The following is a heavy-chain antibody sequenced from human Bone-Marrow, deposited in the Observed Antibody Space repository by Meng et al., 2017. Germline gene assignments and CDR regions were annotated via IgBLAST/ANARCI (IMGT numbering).Heavy chain of an antibody. Sequence: SLKISCEASGFNFHEHTMHWVRQAPGKGLERVAVISWNSGNIVYGDSVKGRFTISRDNAKNSLYLQMNSLRPEDTALYYCARDQFGYSYGYDASDIWGQGTMVTVSS. J-gene: IGHJ3*02. D-gene: IGHD5-18*01. CDR1: GFNFHEHT. CDR2: ISWNSGNI. V-gene: IGHV3-9*01. CDR3: ARDQFGYSYGYDASDI.